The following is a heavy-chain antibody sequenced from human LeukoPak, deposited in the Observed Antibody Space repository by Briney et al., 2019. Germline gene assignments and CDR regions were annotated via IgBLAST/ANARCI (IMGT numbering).Heavy chain of an antibody. CDR1: GGSFSGYY. Sequence: SETLSLTCAVHGGSFSGYYWSWIRQPPGKGLEWIGEINHSGSTNYNPSLKSRVTISVDTSKNQFSLKLSSVTAADTAVYYCARGSDSSSSRAFDIWGQGTMVTVSS. D-gene: IGHD6-6*01. CDR3: ARGSDSSSSRAFDI. CDR2: INHSGST. V-gene: IGHV4-34*01. J-gene: IGHJ3*02.